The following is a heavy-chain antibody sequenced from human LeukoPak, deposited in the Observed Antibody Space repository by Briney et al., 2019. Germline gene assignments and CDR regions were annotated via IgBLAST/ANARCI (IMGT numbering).Heavy chain of an antibody. Sequence: PGGSLRLSCAASGLTFDDYGMSWVRQAPGKGLEWVPGINWNGGSTGYADSVKGRFTISRDNAKNSLYLQTNSLRAEDTALYSSASGLIAAAGTAGYWGQGTLVTVSS. CDR1: GLTFDDYG. J-gene: IGHJ4*02. V-gene: IGHV3-20*04. CDR3: ASGLIAAAGTAGY. CDR2: INWNGGST. D-gene: IGHD6-13*01.